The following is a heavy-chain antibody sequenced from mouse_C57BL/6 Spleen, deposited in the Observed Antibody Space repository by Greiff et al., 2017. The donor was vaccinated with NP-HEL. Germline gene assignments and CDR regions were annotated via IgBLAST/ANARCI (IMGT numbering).Heavy chain of an antibody. Sequence: VQLQQSGAELVKPGASVNLSCKASGYTFTSYWMQWVKQRPGQGLEWIGEIDPSDDYTNYNQQFKGKATLTVDTSSSTAYMQLSSLTSEDAAVYYCARSSTMVTTGFAYWGQGTLVTVSA. J-gene: IGHJ3*01. V-gene: IGHV1-50*01. D-gene: IGHD2-2*01. CDR2: IDPSDDYT. CDR1: GYTFTSYW. CDR3: ARSSTMVTTGFAY.